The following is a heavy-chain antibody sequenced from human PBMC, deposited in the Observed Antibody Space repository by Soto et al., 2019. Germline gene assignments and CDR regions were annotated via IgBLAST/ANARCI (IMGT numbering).Heavy chain of an antibody. V-gene: IGHV3-21*01. D-gene: IGHD6-19*01. CDR2: ISGSGTYI. CDR1: GLIFSTYT. J-gene: IGHJ4*02. CDR3: AQVMNSGWYLAY. Sequence: PGGSLRLSCAASGLIFSTYTMNWVRQAPGRGLEWVSSISGSGTYIYYADSVKGRFTISRDNAKNSLYLQMNSLRAEDTAVYYCAQVMNSGWYLAYWGQGTLVTVSS.